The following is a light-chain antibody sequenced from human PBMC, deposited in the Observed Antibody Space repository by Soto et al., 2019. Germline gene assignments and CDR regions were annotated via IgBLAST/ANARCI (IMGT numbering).Light chain of an antibody. Sequence: EIVLTQSPGTLSMSPGERVVLSCRASQSVSKSFVAWYQQKPGQAPRLLIYGALSRATGIPDRFSGSGYGTDFTLPISRLETEDFAVYYCLQYGYSIPWTLGQGTKVDTK. CDR3: LQYGYSIPWT. J-gene: IGKJ1*01. CDR1: QSVSKSF. CDR2: GAL. V-gene: IGKV3-20*01.